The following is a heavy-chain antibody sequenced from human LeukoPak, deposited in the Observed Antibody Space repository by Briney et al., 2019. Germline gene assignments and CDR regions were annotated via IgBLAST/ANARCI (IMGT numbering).Heavy chain of an antibody. Sequence: SVKVSCKASGGTFSSYAISWVRQAPGQGLEWMGGIIPIFGTANYAQKFQGRVTITADESTSTAYMELSGLRSEDTAVYYCARKGRWDYYGSGSPPFYYYGMDVWGQGTTVTVSS. CDR2: IIPIFGTA. J-gene: IGHJ6*02. CDR3: ARKGRWDYYGSGSPPFYYYGMDV. CDR1: GGTFSSYA. V-gene: IGHV1-69*13. D-gene: IGHD3-10*01.